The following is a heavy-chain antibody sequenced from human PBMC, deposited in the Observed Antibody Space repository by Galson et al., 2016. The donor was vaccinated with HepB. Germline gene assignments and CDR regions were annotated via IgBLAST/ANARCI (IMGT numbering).Heavy chain of an antibody. D-gene: IGHD3-16*01. J-gene: IGHJ5*02. CDR1: GYTFTGYY. V-gene: IGHV1-2*02. CDR2: INPNSGGT. Sequence: SVKVSCKASGYTFTGYYMHWVRQAPGQGLEWMGWINPNSGGTNYAQKFQGRVTMTRDTSISTAYMELSRLRSDDTAVYYCARERYSLSGFRGEKFDPWGQGTLVTVSS. CDR3: ARERYSLSGFRGEKFDP.